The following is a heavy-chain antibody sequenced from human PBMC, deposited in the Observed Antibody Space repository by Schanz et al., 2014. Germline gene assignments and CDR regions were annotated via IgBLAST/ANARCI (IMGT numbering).Heavy chain of an antibody. CDR1: GYSFTGYY. D-gene: IGHD5-12*01. CDR2: INPNTGGT. J-gene: IGHJ5*02. CDR3: AREKGHGYSGCS. V-gene: IGHV1-2*06. Sequence: QVQLVQSGVEVKKPGASVKVSCKASGYSFTGYYMNWVRQAPGQGLEWMGRINPNTGGTNFAQKFQGRVTMTRDTSITTAYLVLSGLTSDDTAVYYCAREKGHGYSGCSWGQGTLLAVSS.